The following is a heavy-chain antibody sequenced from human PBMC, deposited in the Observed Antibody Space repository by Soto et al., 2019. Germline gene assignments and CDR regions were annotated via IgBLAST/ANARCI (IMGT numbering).Heavy chain of an antibody. D-gene: IGHD4-17*01. CDR2: IYYSGST. CDR3: ASFDYGGNSPFGY. CDR1: GGSISSYY. Sequence: LSLTCTVSGGSISSYYWSWIRQPPGKGLEWIGYIYYSGSTNYNPSLKSRVTISVDTSKNQFSLKLSSVTAADTAVYYCASFDYGGNSPFGYWGQGTLVTVSS. J-gene: IGHJ4*02. V-gene: IGHV4-59*01.